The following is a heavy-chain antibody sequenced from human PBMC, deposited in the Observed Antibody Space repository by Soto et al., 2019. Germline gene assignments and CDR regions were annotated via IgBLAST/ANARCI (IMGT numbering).Heavy chain of an antibody. CDR1: GGSFSGYY. V-gene: IGHV4-34*01. Sequence: PSETLSLTCAVYGGSFSGYYWSWIRQPPGKGLEWIGEINHSGSTNYNPSLKSRVTISVDTSKNQFSLKLSSVTAADTAVYYCATAAARPTGRFDYWGQGTLVT. D-gene: IGHD6-6*01. CDR2: INHSGST. J-gene: IGHJ4*02. CDR3: ATAAARPTGRFDY.